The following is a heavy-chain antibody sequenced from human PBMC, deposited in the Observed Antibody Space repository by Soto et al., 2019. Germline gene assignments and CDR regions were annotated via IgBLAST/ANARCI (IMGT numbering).Heavy chain of an antibody. CDR3: ARWGRYRGYDSLRPYYYYYYGMDV. Sequence: EVQLVESGGGLVQPGGSLRLSCAASGFTFSSYWMSWVRQAPGKGLEWVANIKQDGSEKYYVDSVKGRFTISRDNAKNSLYLQMNSLGAEDTAVYYWARWGRYRGYDSLRPYYYYYYGMDVWGHGTTVTVSS. CDR1: GFTFSSYW. D-gene: IGHD5-12*01. CDR2: IKQDGSEK. J-gene: IGHJ6*02. V-gene: IGHV3-7*03.